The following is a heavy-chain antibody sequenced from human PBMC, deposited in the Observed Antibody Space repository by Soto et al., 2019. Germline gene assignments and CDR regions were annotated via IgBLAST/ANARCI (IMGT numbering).Heavy chain of an antibody. D-gene: IGHD3-10*01. J-gene: IGHJ4*02. Sequence: DVQLVESGGGLVQPGRSLRLSCAASGFTFDDYAMHWVRQAPGKGLEWVSGISWNSGNIGYADSVKGRFTISRDNAKNSLYLQMNSLRPEDTALYYCAKDKTDGSGRTFDYWGQGTLVTVSS. CDR2: ISWNSGNI. CDR1: GFTFDDYA. CDR3: AKDKTDGSGRTFDY. V-gene: IGHV3-9*01.